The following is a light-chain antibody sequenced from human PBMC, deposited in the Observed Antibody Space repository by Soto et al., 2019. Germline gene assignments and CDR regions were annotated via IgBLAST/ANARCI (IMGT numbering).Light chain of an antibody. J-gene: IGKJ1*01. V-gene: IGKV3-15*01. CDR2: GAS. Sequence: MTQSPATLSVSPGERATLSCRASQSVSSNLAWYQQKPGQAPRLLIYGASTRATGIPARFSGSGSGTDFTLTISSLQSEDLAVYYCHQYNNWRTFGQGTKVDIK. CDR3: HQYNNWRT. CDR1: QSVSSN.